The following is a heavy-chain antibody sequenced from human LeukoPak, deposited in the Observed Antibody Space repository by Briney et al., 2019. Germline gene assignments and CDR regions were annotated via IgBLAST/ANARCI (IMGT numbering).Heavy chain of an antibody. J-gene: IGHJ4*02. D-gene: IGHD4-17*01. CDR1: GGSISSGGYS. V-gene: IGHV4-30-2*01. Sequence: PSETLSLTCAVCGGSISSGGYSWSWIRQPPGKGLEWIGYIYHSGSTYYNPSLKSRVTISVDRSKNQFSLKLSSVTAADTAVYYCARGSGDYGDYDQWFDYWGQGTLVTVSS. CDR2: IYHSGST. CDR3: ARGSGDYGDYDQWFDY.